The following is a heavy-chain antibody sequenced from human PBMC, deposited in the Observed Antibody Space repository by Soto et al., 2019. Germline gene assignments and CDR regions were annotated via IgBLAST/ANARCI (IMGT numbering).Heavy chain of an antibody. V-gene: IGHV3-13*01. J-gene: IGHJ6*02. Sequence: GWSLRLACVCFVFTFITYDMQWVRQNVGKGLEWVSSIGTDDDTYYLDSVRGRFTISREDAKNSLYLQMDSLGAGDTAVYYCARAYYDNSGYPLGGMDVWGQGTMVTVSS. D-gene: IGHD3-22*01. CDR2: IGTDDDT. CDR3: ARAYYDNSGYPLGGMDV. CDR1: VFTFITYD.